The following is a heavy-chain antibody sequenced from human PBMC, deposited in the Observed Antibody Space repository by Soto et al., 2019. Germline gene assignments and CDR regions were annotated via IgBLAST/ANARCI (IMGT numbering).Heavy chain of an antibody. J-gene: IGHJ5*01. CDR3: ARGRYCLTGRCFPNWFDS. CDR2: IYKSATT. D-gene: IGHD2-15*01. Sequence: NLSETLSLTGSVSDDSISTVDSFWAWIRQHPGQALEYIGYIYKSATTYYNPSFESRVAISLDTSKSQFSLNVTSVTAADTAVYFCARGRYCLTGRCFPNWFDSWGQGTLVTVSS. V-gene: IGHV4-30-4*01. CDR1: DDSISTVDSF.